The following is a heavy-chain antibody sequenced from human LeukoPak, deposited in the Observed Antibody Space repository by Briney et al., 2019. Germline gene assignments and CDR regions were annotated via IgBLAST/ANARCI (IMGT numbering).Heavy chain of an antibody. J-gene: IGHJ6*02. Sequence: GESLKISCKGSGYSFTSYWIGRVRQMPGKGLEWMGIIYPGDSDTTYSPSFQGQVTISADKSISTAYLQWSSLKASDTAVYYCARRDGYCSSTSCYADYYYGMDVWGQGTTVTVSS. V-gene: IGHV5-51*01. D-gene: IGHD2-2*01. CDR3: ARRDGYCSSTSCYADYYYGMDV. CDR2: IYPGDSDT. CDR1: GYSFTSYW.